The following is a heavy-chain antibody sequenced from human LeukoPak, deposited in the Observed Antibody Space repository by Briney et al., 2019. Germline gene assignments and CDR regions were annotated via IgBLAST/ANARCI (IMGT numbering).Heavy chain of an antibody. D-gene: IGHD3-22*01. V-gene: IGHV3-48*01. Sequence: GGSLRLSCAASGFTFSSYSMNWVRQAPGKGLEWVSYISSSSSTIYYADSVRGRFTISRDNTKNSLYLQMNSLRAEDTAVYYCTRDHHRRHYDSQARNTFDIWGQGTMVTVSS. CDR3: TRDHHRRHYDSQARNTFDI. CDR2: ISSSSSTI. J-gene: IGHJ3*02. CDR1: GFTFSSYS.